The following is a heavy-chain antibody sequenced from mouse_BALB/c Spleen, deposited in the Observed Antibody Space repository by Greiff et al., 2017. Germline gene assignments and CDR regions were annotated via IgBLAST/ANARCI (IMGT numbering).Heavy chain of an antibody. CDR2: INPSSGYT. D-gene: IGHD5-1*01. V-gene: IGHV1-4*02. CDR3: ARRTYYDAMDY. Sequence: QVQLQQSAAELARPGASVKMSCKASGYTFTSYTMHWVKQRPGQGLEWIGYINPSSGYTEYNQKFKDKTTLTADKSSSTAYMQLSSLTSEDSAVYYCARRTYYDAMDYWGQGTSVTVSA. J-gene: IGHJ4*01. CDR1: GYTFTSYT.